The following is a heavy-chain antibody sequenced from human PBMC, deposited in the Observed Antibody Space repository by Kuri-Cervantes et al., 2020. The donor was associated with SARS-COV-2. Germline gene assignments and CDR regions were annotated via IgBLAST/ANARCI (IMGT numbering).Heavy chain of an antibody. CDR1: GGPLNNYV. V-gene: IGHV1-69*06. D-gene: IGHD3-10*01. CDR2: IIPIFETV. Sequence: SVKVSCKASGGPLNNYVINWVRQAPGQGLEWMGRIIPIFETVNYAQKFQGRVTITADKSTSTGYMEVSSLTSEDTAVYYCARSSGRHLYSPSGNWFDPWGQGTLVTVSS. J-gene: IGHJ5*02. CDR3: ARSSGRHLYSPSGNWFDP.